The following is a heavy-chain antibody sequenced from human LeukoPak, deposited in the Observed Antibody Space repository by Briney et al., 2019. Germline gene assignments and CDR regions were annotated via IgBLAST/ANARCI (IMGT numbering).Heavy chain of an antibody. V-gene: IGHV1-2*02. CDR1: GYTFTGYY. J-gene: IGHJ3*02. D-gene: IGHD6-13*01. CDR3: ARVMIAAAGRDAFDI. Sequence: ASVKVSCKASGYTFTGYYMHWVRQAPGQGLEWMGWINPNSGGTNYAQKFQDRVTMTRDTSTSTVYMELSSLRSEDTAVYYCARVMIAAAGRDAFDIWGQGTMVTVSS. CDR2: INPNSGGT.